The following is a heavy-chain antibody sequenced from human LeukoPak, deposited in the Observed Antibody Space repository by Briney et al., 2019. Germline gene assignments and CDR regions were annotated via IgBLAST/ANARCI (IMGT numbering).Heavy chain of an antibody. Sequence: VASVKVSCKASGGTFSSYAISWVRQAPGQGLEWMGRIIPILGIANYAQRFQGRVTITADKSTSTAYMELSSLGSEDTAVYYCVRAAKVAGKNFDYWGQGTLVTVSS. V-gene: IGHV1-69*04. CDR1: GGTFSSYA. CDR3: VRAAKVAGKNFDY. J-gene: IGHJ4*02. D-gene: IGHD6-19*01. CDR2: IIPILGIA.